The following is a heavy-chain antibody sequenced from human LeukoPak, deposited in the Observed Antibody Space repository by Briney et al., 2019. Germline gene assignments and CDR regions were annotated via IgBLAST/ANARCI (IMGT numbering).Heavy chain of an antibody. CDR2: IYYSGST. D-gene: IGHD4-17*01. Sequence: PSETLSLTCTVSGGSISSYYWSWIRQPPGKGLEWIGYIYYSGSTNYNPSLKSRVTISVDTSKNQFSLKLSSVTAADTAVYYCARDRPYGDYGDAFDIWGQGTMVTVSS. V-gene: IGHV4-59*01. CDR3: ARDRPYGDYGDAFDI. CDR1: GGSISSYY. J-gene: IGHJ3*02.